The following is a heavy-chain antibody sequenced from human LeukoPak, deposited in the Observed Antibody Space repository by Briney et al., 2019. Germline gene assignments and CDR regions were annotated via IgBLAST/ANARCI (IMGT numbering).Heavy chain of an antibody. CDR1: GFVVTANY. V-gene: IGHV3-53*01. CDR2: ISIGGDT. Sequence: QPGGSLRLSCAGSGFVVTANYLAWARQGPGKWLEWVSTISIGGDTYYGDSVKGRSAISRDESTNTLSLHLDSLRVEDMGVYYCALLSGGTFDYWGQGTQVTVAS. D-gene: IGHD2/OR15-2a*01. CDR3: ALLSGGTFDY. J-gene: IGHJ4*02.